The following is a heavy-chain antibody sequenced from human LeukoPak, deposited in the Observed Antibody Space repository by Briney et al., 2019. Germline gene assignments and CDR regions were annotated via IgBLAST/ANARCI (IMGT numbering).Heavy chain of an antibody. D-gene: IGHD6-19*01. Sequence: PGRSLRLSCAASGFTFSSYAMHWVRQAPGEGLEWVAVISYDGSNKYYADSVKGRFTISRDNSKNTLYLQMNSLRVEDTAVYYCAREGSYSSGWYYFDYWGHGTLVTVSS. CDR1: GFTFSSYA. J-gene: IGHJ4*03. V-gene: IGHV3-30-3*01. CDR3: AREGSYSSGWYYFDY. CDR2: ISYDGSNK.